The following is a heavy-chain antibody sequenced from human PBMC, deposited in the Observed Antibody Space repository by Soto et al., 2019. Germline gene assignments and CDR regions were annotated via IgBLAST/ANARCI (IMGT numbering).Heavy chain of an antibody. CDR3: ARELRGGYYYDSSGPQYYGMVV. D-gene: IGHD3-22*01. Sequence: SETLSLTCAVYGGSFSGYYWSWIRQPPGKGLEWIGEINHSGSTNYNPSLKSRVTISVDTSKNQFSLKLSSVTAADTAVYYCARELRGGYYYDSSGPQYYGMVVWGQGTTVTVSS. J-gene: IGHJ6*02. CDR1: GGSFSGYY. CDR2: INHSGST. V-gene: IGHV4-34*01.